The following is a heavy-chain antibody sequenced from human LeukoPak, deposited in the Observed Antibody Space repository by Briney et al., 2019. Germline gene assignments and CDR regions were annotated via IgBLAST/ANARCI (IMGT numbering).Heavy chain of an antibody. J-gene: IGHJ4*02. CDR1: GFIFSSYG. CDR3: TRTYNIRYFDT. Sequence: PGRSLRLSCAASGFIFSSYGMHCVRQAPGKGLEWVAVIWSDASNTYYVDSVKGRFTISRDNSKNTLFLQMNSLRAEDTAVYYCTRTYNIRYFDTWGQGTLVTVSS. D-gene: IGHD3-9*01. CDR2: IWSDASNT. V-gene: IGHV3-33*01.